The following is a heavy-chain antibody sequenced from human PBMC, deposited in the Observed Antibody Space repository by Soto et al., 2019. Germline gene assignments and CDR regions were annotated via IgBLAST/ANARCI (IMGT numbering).Heavy chain of an antibody. D-gene: IGHD1-7*01. J-gene: IGHJ6*02. Sequence: GESLKISCKGSGYSFTSYWIGWVRQMPGKGLEWMGIIYPGDSDTRYSPSFQGQVTISADKSISTAYLQWSSLKASDTAMYYCARRGDWNSDDYYYGMDVWGQGTTVTVSS. CDR1: GYSFTSYW. CDR3: ARRGDWNSDDYYYGMDV. CDR2: IYPGDSDT. V-gene: IGHV5-51*01.